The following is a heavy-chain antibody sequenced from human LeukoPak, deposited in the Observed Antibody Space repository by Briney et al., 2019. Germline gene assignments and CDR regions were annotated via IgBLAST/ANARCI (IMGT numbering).Heavy chain of an antibody. CDR1: GFTFSSYG. J-gene: IGHJ1*01. V-gene: IGHV3-7*03. CDR2: IKQDGSEK. D-gene: IGHD3-22*01. Sequence: GGSLRLSCAASGFTFSSYGMHWVRQAPGKGLEWVANIKQDGSEKYYVDSVKGRFTISRDNAKNSLYLQMNSLRAEDTALYYCAGTYYYDSSGFYPEFFQHWGQGTLVIISS. CDR3: AGTYYYDSSGFYPEFFQH.